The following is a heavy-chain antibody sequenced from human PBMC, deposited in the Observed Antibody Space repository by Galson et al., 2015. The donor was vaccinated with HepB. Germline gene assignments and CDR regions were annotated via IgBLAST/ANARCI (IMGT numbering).Heavy chain of an antibody. D-gene: IGHD3-22*01. V-gene: IGHV3-23*01. CDR2: INNSGGRT. CDR3: AKDGDFHDGSAYRWPQGYFEY. J-gene: IGHJ4*02. CDR1: GFTFSSNA. Sequence: SLRLSCAASGFTFSSNAMSWVRQAPGKGLEWVSVINNSGGRTHYADSVKGRFTISRDDSKNTVYLQMTSLRAEDTAVYYCAKDGDFHDGSAYRWPQGYFEYRGQGTLVTVSS.